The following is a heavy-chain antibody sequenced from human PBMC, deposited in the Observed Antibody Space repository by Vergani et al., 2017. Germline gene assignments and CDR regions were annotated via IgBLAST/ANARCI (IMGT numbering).Heavy chain of an antibody. V-gene: IGHV3-NL1*01. D-gene: IGHD4-17*01. Sequence: QVQILQSGGGVVQPGGSLRLSCTLSGFTLNTYGIHWVRQAPGKGLEWVSTINIGGRTSYADSVKGRLTLTRDDSKNTLHLQMNRLRPEDTAVYYCARGMTTETTDLDGFDIWGQGTMVSVSS. CDR1: GFTLNTYG. J-gene: IGHJ3*02. CDR3: ARGMTTETTDLDGFDI. CDR2: INIGGRT.